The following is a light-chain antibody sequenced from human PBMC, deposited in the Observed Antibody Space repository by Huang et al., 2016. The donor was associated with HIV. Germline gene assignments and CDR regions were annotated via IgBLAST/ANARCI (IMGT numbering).Light chain of an antibody. V-gene: IGKV3-15*01. CDR2: GAS. CDR1: QSVGTN. Sequence: EIVMTQSPATLSVSPGARATLSCRASQSVGTNLAWYQQKPGQAPRLLIYGASTRATGMPARFSGSGSGTDFTLTISSLQSEDFAVYYCQQYNNWPLTFGGGTKVEIK. CDR3: QQYNNWPLT. J-gene: IGKJ4*01.